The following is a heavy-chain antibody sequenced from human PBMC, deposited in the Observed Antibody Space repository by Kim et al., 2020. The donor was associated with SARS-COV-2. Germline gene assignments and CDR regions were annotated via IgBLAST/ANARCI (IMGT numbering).Heavy chain of an antibody. V-gene: IGHV4-4*02. CDR1: GGSISSSNW. Sequence: SETLSLTCAVSGGSISSSNWWSWVRQPPGKGLEWIGEIYHSGSTNYNPSLKSRVTISVDKSKNQFSLKLSSVTAADTAVYYCARRPRGWRELRWDPWFDPWGQGTLVTVSS. J-gene: IGHJ5*02. CDR3: ARRPRGWRELRWDPWFDP. D-gene: IGHD1-7*01. CDR2: IYHSGST.